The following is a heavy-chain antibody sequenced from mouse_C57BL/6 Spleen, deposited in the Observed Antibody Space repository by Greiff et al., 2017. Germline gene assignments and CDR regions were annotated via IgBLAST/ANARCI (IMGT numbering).Heavy chain of an antibody. V-gene: IGHV5-6*01. CDR2: ISSGGSCT. D-gene: IGHD3-2*02. Sequence: EVKRVESGGDLVKPGGSLKLSCAASGFTFSSYGMSWVRQTPDKRLEWVATISSGGSCTYYPDSVKGRFTISRDNAKNTLYLQMSSLKSEDTAMYYCARHSSGLDSMEYWGTGTSVTVSS. CDR1: GFTFSSYG. J-gene: IGHJ4*01. CDR3: ARHSSGLDSMEY.